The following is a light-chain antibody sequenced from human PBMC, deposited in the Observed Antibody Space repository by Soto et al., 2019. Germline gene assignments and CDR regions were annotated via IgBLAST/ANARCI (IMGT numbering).Light chain of an antibody. V-gene: IGKV3-15*01. CDR3: QQYNWPPTWT. J-gene: IGKJ1*01. Sequence: EIVMTQSPATLSVSPWERATLSCRASQSVSSNLAWYQQKPGQPPRLLIYGASTRATGIPARFSGSGSGTEFTLTISSLQSEDFAVYYCQQYNWPPTWTFGQGTKVDI. CDR2: GAS. CDR1: QSVSSN.